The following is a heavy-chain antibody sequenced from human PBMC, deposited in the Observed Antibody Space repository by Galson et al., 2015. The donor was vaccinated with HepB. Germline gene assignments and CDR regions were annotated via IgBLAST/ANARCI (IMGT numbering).Heavy chain of an antibody. CDR1: GFTFSSYS. V-gene: IGHV3-48*02. CDR3: AREGAAAGYYGMDV. D-gene: IGHD6-13*01. Sequence: SLRLCCAASGFTFSSYSMNWVRQAPGKGLEWVSYISSSSSTIYYADSVKGRFTISRDNAKNSLYLQMNSLRDEDTAVYYCAREGAAAGYYGMDVWGRGTTVTVSS. J-gene: IGHJ6*02. CDR2: ISSSSSTI.